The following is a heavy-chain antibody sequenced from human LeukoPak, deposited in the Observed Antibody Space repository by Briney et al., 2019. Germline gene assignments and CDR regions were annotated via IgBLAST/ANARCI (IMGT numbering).Heavy chain of an antibody. CDR3: VKDIGGDVIPRRFDY. V-gene: IGHV3-23*01. CDR2: ISGSGAST. J-gene: IGHJ4*02. CDR1: GFTFNSYA. D-gene: IGHD3-10*01. Sequence: GGSLRLSCAASGFTFNSYAMSWVRQAPGKGLEWVSAISGSGASTYYADSVKGRFTISRDNSKNTLYVQMNSLRAEDTAFYYCVKDIGGDVIPRRFDYWGQGTLVTVSS.